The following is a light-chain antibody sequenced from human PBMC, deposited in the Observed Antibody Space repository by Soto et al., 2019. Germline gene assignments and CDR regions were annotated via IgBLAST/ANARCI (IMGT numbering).Light chain of an antibody. V-gene: IGKV3-20*01. J-gene: IGKJ1*01. CDR3: QQYGSPRT. Sequence: EIVLTQSPGTLSLSPGERATLSCRASQGVSSGSLAWYQHKAGQAPSLLIYGASNRATGIPDRFSGSGSRTDFTLTISRLEPEDFAVYYCQQYGSPRTFGQGTKVEIK. CDR2: GAS. CDR1: QGVSSGS.